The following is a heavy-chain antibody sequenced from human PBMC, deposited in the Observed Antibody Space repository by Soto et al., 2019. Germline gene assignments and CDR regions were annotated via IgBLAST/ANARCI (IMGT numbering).Heavy chain of an antibody. D-gene: IGHD2-15*01. CDR3: ARGVRVRYCSGGSCYSGHYFDY. V-gene: IGHV4-30-2*01. CDR1: GGSISSGGYS. J-gene: IGHJ4*02. CDR2: IYHSGST. Sequence: PSETLSLTCAVSGGSISSGGYSWSWIRQPPGKGLEWIGYIYHSGSTYYNPSLKSRVTITVDRSKHQCSLKLSSVTAADTAVYYCARGVRVRYCSGGSCYSGHYFDYWGQGTLVTVSS.